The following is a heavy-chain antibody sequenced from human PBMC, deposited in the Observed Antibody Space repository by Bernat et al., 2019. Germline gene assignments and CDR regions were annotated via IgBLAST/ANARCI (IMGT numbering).Heavy chain of an antibody. CDR1: GGSISSYY. J-gene: IGHJ4*02. CDR2: IYYSGST. Sequence: QVQLQESGPGLVKPSETLSLTCTVSGGSISSYYWSWIRQPPGKGLEWIGYIYYSGSTNYNPSLKSRVTISVDTSKNQFSLKLSSVTAADTAVYYCARERGSGWYLDYYFDYWGQGTLVTVSS. V-gene: IGHV4-59*01. CDR3: ARERGSGWYLDYYFDY. D-gene: IGHD6-19*01.